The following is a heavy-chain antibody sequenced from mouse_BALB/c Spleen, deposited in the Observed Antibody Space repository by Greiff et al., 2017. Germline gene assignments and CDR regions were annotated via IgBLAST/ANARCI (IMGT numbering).Heavy chain of an antibody. CDR3: ARCYYGSLAWFAY. CDR2: IDPENGNT. D-gene: IGHD1-1*01. V-gene: IGHV14-1*02. Sequence: VQLQQSGAELVRPGALVKLSCKASGFNIKDYYMHWVKQRPEQGLEWIGWIDPENGNTIYDPKFQGQASITADTSSNTAYLQLSSLTSEDTAVYYCARCYYGSLAWFAYWGQGSLVTVSA. CDR1: GFNIKDYY. J-gene: IGHJ3*01.